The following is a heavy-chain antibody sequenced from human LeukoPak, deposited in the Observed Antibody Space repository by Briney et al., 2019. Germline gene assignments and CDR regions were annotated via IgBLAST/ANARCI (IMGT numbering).Heavy chain of an antibody. CDR2: IGGCGVRT. CDR1: GLTFPTYG. Sequence: PGGTLRLSCSASGLTFPTYGMNWVRQAPGKGLEWVCGIGGCGVRTYYADSVKGRFTISRANAKNSLYLQMNSLRAEDTAVYYCAREYYDSSGYYMPYWFDPWGEGTLVTVSS. D-gene: IGHD3-22*01. V-gene: IGHV3-21*01. CDR3: AREYYDSSGYYMPYWFDP. J-gene: IGHJ5*02.